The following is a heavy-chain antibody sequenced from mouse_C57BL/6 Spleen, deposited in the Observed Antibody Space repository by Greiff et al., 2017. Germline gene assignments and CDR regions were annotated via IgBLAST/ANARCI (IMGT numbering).Heavy chain of an antibody. Sequence: QVQLQQSGAELVRPGASVKLSCKASGYTFTDYYINWVKQRPGQGLEWIARIYPGNGNTYYNEQFKGKATLTEEKSSSTAYMQLSSPTSEDSAVYFCASVDYYCSSPYYAMDYWGQGTSVTVSS. J-gene: IGHJ4*01. D-gene: IGHD1-1*01. V-gene: IGHV1-76*01. CDR3: ASVDYYCSSPYYAMDY. CDR1: GYTFTDYY. CDR2: IYPGNGNT.